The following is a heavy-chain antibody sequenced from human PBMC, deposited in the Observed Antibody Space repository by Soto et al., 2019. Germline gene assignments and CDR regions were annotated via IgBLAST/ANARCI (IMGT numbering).Heavy chain of an antibody. V-gene: IGHV1-18*04. J-gene: IGHJ4*01. Sequence: VQWWWPGPEGKRPGASVRVSARPPGTPLPPNGSPWVHRPPDQGLEWRGGFSAYSGNTNYAQKLQGRLTVTTDTSTNTAYMDLRSLRSDDTAVYYCARVVKAGDYGDYGRYYFDYWGHGTLVTVSS. CDR3: ARVVKAGDYGDYGRYYFDY. CDR1: GTPLPPNG. CDR2: FSAYSGNT. D-gene: IGHD4-17*01.